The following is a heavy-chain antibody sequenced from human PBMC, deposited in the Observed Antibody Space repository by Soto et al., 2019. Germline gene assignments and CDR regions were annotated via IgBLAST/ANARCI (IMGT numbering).Heavy chain of an antibody. D-gene: IGHD4-4*01. Sequence: QVQLVQSGAEVKKPGSSVKVSCKASGGTFSSYANSWVRQAPGQGLEWMGGLIPIFGTADYAQKFQGRVTITADESTSTAYMELSSLRSDDTAVYYCATHTVVTPGNYYSGMDVWGQGTTVTVSS. CDR1: GGTFSSYA. CDR3: ATHTVVTPGNYYSGMDV. CDR2: LIPIFGTA. V-gene: IGHV1-69*12. J-gene: IGHJ6*02.